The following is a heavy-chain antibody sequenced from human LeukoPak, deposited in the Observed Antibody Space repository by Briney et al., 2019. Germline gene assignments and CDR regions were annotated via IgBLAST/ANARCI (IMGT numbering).Heavy chain of an antibody. CDR2: IYYNGAT. CDR1: GGSISSSSYY. Sequence: PSETLSLTCTVSGGSISSSSYYWGWIRQPPGKGLEWIGTIYYNGATQYSPSLKSRVTISIDTSKNQFSLKLSSVTAADTAVYYCAIELRRDGDSVTRPWGQGTLVTVSS. D-gene: IGHD5-24*01. CDR3: AIELRRDGDSVTRP. V-gene: IGHV4-39*01. J-gene: IGHJ5*02.